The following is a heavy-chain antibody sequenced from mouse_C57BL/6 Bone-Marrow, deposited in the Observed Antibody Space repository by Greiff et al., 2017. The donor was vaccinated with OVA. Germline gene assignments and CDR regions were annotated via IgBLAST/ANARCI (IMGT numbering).Heavy chain of an antibody. Sequence: VKLQQPGAELVMPGASVKLSCKASGYTFTSYWMHWVKQRPGQGLEWIGEIDPSDSYTNYNQQFKGKSTLTVDKSSSTAYMQLSSLTSEDSAVYYCARVGSSYGYFDYWGQGTTLTVSS. CDR3: ARVGSSYGYFDY. CDR2: IDPSDSYT. CDR1: GYTFTSYW. V-gene: IGHV1-69*01. J-gene: IGHJ2*01. D-gene: IGHD1-1*01.